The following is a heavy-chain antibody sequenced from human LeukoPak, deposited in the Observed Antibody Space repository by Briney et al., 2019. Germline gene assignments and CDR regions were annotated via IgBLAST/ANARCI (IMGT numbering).Heavy chain of an antibody. CDR1: GGSISSYY. V-gene: IGHV4-59*01. J-gene: IGHJ4*02. D-gene: IGHD5-12*01. CDR3: ARGLRDDLFDY. Sequence: SETLSLTCTVSGGSISSYYWSWIRQPPGKGLEWIGYIYYSGSTNYNPSLKSRVTISVDTSKNQFSLKLSSVTAADTAVYYCARGLRDDLFDYWGQGALVTVSS. CDR2: IYYSGST.